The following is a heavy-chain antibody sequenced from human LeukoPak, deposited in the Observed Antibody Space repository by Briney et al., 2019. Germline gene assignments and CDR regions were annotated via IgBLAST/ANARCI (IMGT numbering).Heavy chain of an antibody. D-gene: IGHD6-13*01. Sequence: SETLSLTCTVSGGSISSYYWSWIRQPPGKGLEWIGYIYYSGSTNYNPSLKSRVTISVDTSKNQFSLKLSSVTAADTAVYYCARTAAGRDFDFWGQGTLVIVSS. CDR3: ARTAAGRDFDF. CDR1: GGSISSYY. V-gene: IGHV4-59*12. CDR2: IYYSGST. J-gene: IGHJ4*02.